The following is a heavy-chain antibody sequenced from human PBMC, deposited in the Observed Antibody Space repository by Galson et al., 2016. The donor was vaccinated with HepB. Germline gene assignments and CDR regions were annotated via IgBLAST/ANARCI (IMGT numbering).Heavy chain of an antibody. J-gene: IGHJ4*01. CDR3: ARTVTTRVDADY. CDR1: GFPFRSYA. Sequence: SLRLSCAASGFPFRSYAMHWVRQAPVKRLEWVAVTSYDESTKYYADSVKGRFTISRDNSQNTLSLQMSRLSTDHTTVYYCARTVTTRVDADYWGQDSQDIVSA. V-gene: IGHV3-30-3*01. D-gene: IGHD4-11*01. CDR2: TSYDESTK.